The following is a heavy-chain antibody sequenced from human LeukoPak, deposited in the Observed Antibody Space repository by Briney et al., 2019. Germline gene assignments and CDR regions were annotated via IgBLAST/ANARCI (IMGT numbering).Heavy chain of an antibody. V-gene: IGHV3-30-3*01. CDR3: ARDRTTMVRGVIITGYFDH. Sequence: GGSLRLSCAASGFTFSSYAMHWVRQAPGKGLEWVAVISYDGSNKYYADPVKGRFTISRDNSKNTLYLQMNSLRAEDTAVYYCARDRTTMVRGVIITGYFDHWGQGTLVTVSS. CDR2: ISYDGSNK. CDR1: GFTFSSYA. J-gene: IGHJ4*02. D-gene: IGHD3-10*01.